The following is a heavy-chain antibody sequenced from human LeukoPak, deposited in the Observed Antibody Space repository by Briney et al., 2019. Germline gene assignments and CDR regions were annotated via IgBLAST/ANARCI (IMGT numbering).Heavy chain of an antibody. Sequence: SETLSLTCTVSGDSVSGYYWSWIRQPPGKGLEWIGYIYYSGSTNYNPSLKSRVTMSVDTSKNQFSLKSTSVTAADTAVYYCARDRFGRTTHFDYWGQGTLVTVSS. CDR2: IYYSGST. CDR1: GDSVSGYY. D-gene: IGHD3-10*01. V-gene: IGHV4-59*02. J-gene: IGHJ4*02. CDR3: ARDRFGRTTHFDY.